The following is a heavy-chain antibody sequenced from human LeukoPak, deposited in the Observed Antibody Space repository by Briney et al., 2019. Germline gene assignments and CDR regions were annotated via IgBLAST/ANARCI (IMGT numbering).Heavy chain of an antibody. CDR2: ISYDGSNK. V-gene: IGHV3-30*18. CDR1: GFTFSSYG. D-gene: IGHD3-10*01. Sequence: GGSLRLSCAASGFTFSSYGMHWVRQAPGKGLEWVAVISYDGSNKYYADSVKGRFTISRDNSKNTLYLQMNSLRAEDTAVYYCAKDRDGGWFDPWGQGTLVTVSS. CDR3: AKDRDGGWFDP. J-gene: IGHJ5*02.